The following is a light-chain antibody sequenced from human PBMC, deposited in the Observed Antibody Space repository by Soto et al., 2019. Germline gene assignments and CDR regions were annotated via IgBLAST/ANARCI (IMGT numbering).Light chain of an antibody. CDR3: QQYGSIPWT. CDR1: ESVVSNY. J-gene: IGKJ1*01. Sequence: EIVLTQSLGTVSLSPGERATLSCRATESVVSNYLAWYQLKPGQAPRLLIYDASSRATGIPDRFSGSGSGTDFTLTISRLEPEDFAVYYCQQYGSIPWTFGQGTKVDIK. V-gene: IGKV3-20*01. CDR2: DAS.